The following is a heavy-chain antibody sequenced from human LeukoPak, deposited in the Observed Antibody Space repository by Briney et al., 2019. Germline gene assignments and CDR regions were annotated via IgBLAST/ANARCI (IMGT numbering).Heavy chain of an antibody. CDR1: GFTFSSYA. Sequence: QSGGSLRLSCAASGFTFSSYAMHWVRQAPGKGLEWVAVISYDGSKKYYADSVKGRFTISRDNSKNTLYLQMNSLRAEDTAVYYCARGLGRWLVRGAYGMDVWGQGTTVTVSS. CDR3: ARGLGRWLVRGAYGMDV. V-gene: IGHV3-30*04. D-gene: IGHD6-19*01. J-gene: IGHJ6*02. CDR2: ISYDGSKK.